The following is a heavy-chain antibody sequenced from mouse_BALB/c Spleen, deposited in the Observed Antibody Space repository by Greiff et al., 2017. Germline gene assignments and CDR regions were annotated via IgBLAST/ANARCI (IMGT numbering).Heavy chain of an antibody. CDR1: GYTFTSYT. CDR2: INPSSGYT. Sequence: VQLQQSGAELARPGASVKMSCKASGYTFTSYTMHWVKQRPGQGLEWIGYINPSSGYTNYNQKFKDKATLTADKSSSTAYMQLRSLTSEDSAVYCCARETITEVEENGWGQGTTLTVAS. J-gene: IGHJ2*01. V-gene: IGHV1-4*01. CDR3: ARETITEVEENG. D-gene: IGHD1-1*01.